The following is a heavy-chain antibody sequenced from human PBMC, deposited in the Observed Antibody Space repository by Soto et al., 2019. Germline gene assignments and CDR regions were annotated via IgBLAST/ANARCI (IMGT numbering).Heavy chain of an antibody. Sequence: QVQLVESGGGVVQPGRSLRLSCAASGFTFSSYGMHWVRQAPSKGLEWVAVIWYDGSNKYYADSVKGRFTISRDNSKNTLYLQMNGLRAEDTAVYYCARWGRDDYIWGSYRVFDYWGQGTLVTVSS. CDR2: IWYDGSNK. D-gene: IGHD3-16*02. CDR1: GFTFSSYG. CDR3: ARWGRDDYIWGSYRVFDY. J-gene: IGHJ4*02. V-gene: IGHV3-33*01.